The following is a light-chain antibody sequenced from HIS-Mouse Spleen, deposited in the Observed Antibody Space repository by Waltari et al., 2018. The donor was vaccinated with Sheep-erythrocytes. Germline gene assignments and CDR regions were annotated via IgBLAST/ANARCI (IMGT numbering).Light chain of an antibody. Sequence: QSALTQPASVSGSPGQSITISCTGTSSDVGSYNLVSWYQQHPGKAPKPRIYEGSKRPSGVSNRVSGSKSGNTASLTISGLQAEDEADYYCCSYAGSSTPWVFGGGTKLTVL. CDR3: CSYAGSSTPWV. CDR1: SSDVGSYNL. CDR2: EGS. J-gene: IGLJ3*02. V-gene: IGLV2-23*01.